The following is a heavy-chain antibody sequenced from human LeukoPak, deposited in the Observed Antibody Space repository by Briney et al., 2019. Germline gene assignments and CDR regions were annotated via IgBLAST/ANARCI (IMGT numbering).Heavy chain of an antibody. J-gene: IGHJ3*02. CDR3: ATVRGYCSGGSCYSTALDI. CDR1: GYMFTDYY. CDR2: VDPEDGET. Sequence: ASVKVSCKVSGYMFTDYYMHWVQQAPGKGLEWMGLVDPEDGETIYAEKFQGRVTITADTSTDTAYMELSSLRSEDTAVYYRATVRGYCSGGSCYSTALDIWGQGTMVTVSS. D-gene: IGHD2-15*01. V-gene: IGHV1-69-2*01.